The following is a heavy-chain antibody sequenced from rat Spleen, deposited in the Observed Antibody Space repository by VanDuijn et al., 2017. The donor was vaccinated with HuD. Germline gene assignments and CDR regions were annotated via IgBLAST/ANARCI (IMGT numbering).Heavy chain of an antibody. D-gene: IGHD1-2*01. CDR1: GFTFSNYG. CDR2: ISNGGGKT. CDR3: ARQQQLFPKGFAY. V-gene: IGHV5S13*01. Sequence: EVQLVESGGGLVQPGRSLKLSCAASGFTFSNYGMAWVRQTPTKGLEWVASISNGGGKTYYRDSVQGRFTISRDNAKSNLYLQMDSLRSEDTATYFCARQQQLFPKGFAYWGQGTLVTVSS. J-gene: IGHJ3*01.